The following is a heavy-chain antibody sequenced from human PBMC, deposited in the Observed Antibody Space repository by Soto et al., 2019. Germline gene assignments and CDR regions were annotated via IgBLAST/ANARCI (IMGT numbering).Heavy chain of an antibody. CDR1: GFTFSSYG. CDR2: VWYDGSNK. V-gene: IGHV3-33*01. J-gene: IGHJ2*01. CDR3: ARGDHYVFWSGYRSYCYFDL. Sequence: QVQLVESGGGVVQPGRSLRLSCAASGFTFSSYGMHWVRQAPGKGLEWVAVVWYDGSNKYYADSVKGRFTISRDNSKNTLDLQMNSLRAEDTAVYYCARGDHYVFWSGYRSYCYFDLWGRGTLVTVSS. D-gene: IGHD3-3*01.